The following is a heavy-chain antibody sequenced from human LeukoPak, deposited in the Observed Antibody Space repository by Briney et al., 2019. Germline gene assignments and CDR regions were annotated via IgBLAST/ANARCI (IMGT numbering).Heavy chain of an antibody. V-gene: IGHV3-48*03. J-gene: IGHJ6*04. CDR3: AKSIAVAEYYHYGMDV. D-gene: IGHD6-19*01. CDR1: GFTFSSYE. Sequence: GGSLRLSCAASGFTFSSYEMNWVRQAPGKGLEWVSYISSSGSTIYYADSVKGRFTISRDNSKNTLYLQMNSLRAEDTALYYCAKSIAVAEYYHYGMDVWGKGTTVTVSS. CDR2: ISSSGSTI.